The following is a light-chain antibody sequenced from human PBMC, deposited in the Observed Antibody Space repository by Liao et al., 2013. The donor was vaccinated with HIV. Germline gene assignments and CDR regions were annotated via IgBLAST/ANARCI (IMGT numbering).Light chain of an antibody. CDR3: QVWDSSSDLLYV. V-gene: IGLV3-21*04. CDR2: YNN. CDR1: NIGSES. Sequence: SYELTQPPSVSVAPGKTARITCGGNNIGSESVRWYQQKPGQAPVLVIYYNNDRPSGIPERFSGSNSGNTATLTISRVEAGDDADYYCQVWDSSSDLLYVFGTGTKVTVL. J-gene: IGLJ1*01.